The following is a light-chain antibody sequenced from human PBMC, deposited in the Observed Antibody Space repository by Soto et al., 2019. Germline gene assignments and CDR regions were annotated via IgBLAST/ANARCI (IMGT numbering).Light chain of an antibody. CDR3: QQRSQWPPLT. CDR2: DAS. Sequence: EIVLTQSPGTLSLSPGERATLSCRASQSISSYLAWYQHKPGQAPRLLISDASKRASGVPPRFSGSGSGTDFTLPISSLEPEDFAVYYCQQRSQWPPLTFGGGTTVEIK. V-gene: IGKV3-11*01. CDR1: QSISSY. J-gene: IGKJ4*01.